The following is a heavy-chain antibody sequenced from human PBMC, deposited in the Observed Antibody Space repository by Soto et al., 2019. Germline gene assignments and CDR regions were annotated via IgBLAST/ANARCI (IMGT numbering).Heavy chain of an antibody. CDR2: IYYSGST. V-gene: IGHV4-39*01. D-gene: IGHD3-22*01. Sequence: PSETLSLTCTVSGGSISSSSYYWGWIRQPPGKGLEWIGSIYYSGSTYYNPSLKSRVTISVDTSKNQFSLKLSSVTAADTAVYYCARRXRITYYYDSSGLYYFDYWGPGTLVTVSS. J-gene: IGHJ4*02. CDR3: ARRXRITYYYDSSGLYYFDY. CDR1: GGSISSSSYY.